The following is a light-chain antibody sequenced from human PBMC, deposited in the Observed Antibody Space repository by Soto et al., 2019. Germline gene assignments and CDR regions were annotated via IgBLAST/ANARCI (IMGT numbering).Light chain of an antibody. V-gene: IGLV2-11*01. CDR2: DVS. Sequence: QSALTQPRSVSGSPGQSVTISCTGTSSDVGGYEYVSWYQQHPGKAPKLMIYDVSKRPSGVPDRFSGSRSGNTASLTIYGLQTEDEADYYCCSYAGSPFYVFGIGTKLTVL. J-gene: IGLJ1*01. CDR3: CSYAGSPFYV. CDR1: SSDVGGYEY.